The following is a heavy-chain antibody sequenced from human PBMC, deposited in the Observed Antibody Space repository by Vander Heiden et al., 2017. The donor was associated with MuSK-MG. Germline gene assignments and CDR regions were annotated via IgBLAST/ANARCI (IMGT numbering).Heavy chain of an antibody. CDR3: ARHRVDTAMLQEAFDI. V-gene: IGHV5-51*01. CDR2: IYLGDSDT. D-gene: IGHD5-18*01. J-gene: IGHJ3*02. CDR1: GYSFTSYW. Sequence: EVQLVQSGAEVKKPGESLKISCKGSGYSFTSYWIGWVRQMPGKGLEWMWIIYLGDSDTRYSPSFQGQVTISADKSISTAYLQWSSLKASDTAMYYCARHRVDTAMLQEAFDIWGQGTMVTVSS.